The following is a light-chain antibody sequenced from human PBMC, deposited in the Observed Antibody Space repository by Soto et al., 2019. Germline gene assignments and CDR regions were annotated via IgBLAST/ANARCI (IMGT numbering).Light chain of an antibody. Sequence: EIVLTQSPGTLSLSPGERATLSCRASQSLSSSYLAWYQQKLGQPPRLLIYGASSRATGIPDRFSGSGSGTDFTLTISRLEPEDLAVFYCQQYDTSPYTFGQGTKLEIK. CDR2: GAS. J-gene: IGKJ2*01. V-gene: IGKV3-20*01. CDR3: QQYDTSPYT. CDR1: QSLSSSY.